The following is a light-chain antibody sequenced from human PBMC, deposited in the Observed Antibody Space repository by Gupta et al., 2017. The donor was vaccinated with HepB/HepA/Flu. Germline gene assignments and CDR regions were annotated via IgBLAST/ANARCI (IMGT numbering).Light chain of an antibody. CDR1: QSFNNNN. CDR3: QHYGNSHGYR. V-gene: IGKV3-20*01. Sequence: VLPPSPRTLSLSPGESDPLSYRASQSFNNNNLAWYQQKPGQAPRLLIYGASSRAAGISARFSGSGSGTDFTLTISSLEPEDFAMYSCQHYGNSHGYRFGQGTKLEIK. CDR2: GAS. J-gene: IGKJ2*03.